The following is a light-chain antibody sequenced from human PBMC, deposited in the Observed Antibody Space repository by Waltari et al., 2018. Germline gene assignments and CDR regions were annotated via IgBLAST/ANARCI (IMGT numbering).Light chain of an antibody. V-gene: IGLV1-40*01. CDR2: RNN. CDR3: QSFDSSLSGVV. CDR1: TSNIGALYD. Sequence: QSVLTQPPSVSGAPGQRVTISCTGTTSNIGALYDVHWYQQLPGTAPHLLIYRNNTRPSGVPDRFSGSRSGTSSSLAITGLQAEDEAHYYCQSFDSSLSGVVFGGGTKLTV. J-gene: IGLJ2*01.